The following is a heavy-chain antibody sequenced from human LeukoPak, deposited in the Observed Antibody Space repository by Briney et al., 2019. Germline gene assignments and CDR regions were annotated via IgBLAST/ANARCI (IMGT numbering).Heavy chain of an antibody. CDR1: GGSISTRNHY. J-gene: IGHJ4*02. Sequence: SWTLSLTCTVTGGSISTRNHYWGWLRQPPGKGLEWIGSFGYTGSTNSNPSLKSRVTLSVDTSKNQVSLTLSSVTAADTAVYFCARRMGSGATYPRTFDYWGQGTLVTVSS. V-gene: IGHV4-39*01. CDR2: FGYTGST. CDR3: ARRMGSGATYPRTFDY. D-gene: IGHD2-8*02.